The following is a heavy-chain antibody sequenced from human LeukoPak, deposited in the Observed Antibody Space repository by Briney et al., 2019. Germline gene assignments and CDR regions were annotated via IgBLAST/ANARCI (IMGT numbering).Heavy chain of an antibody. J-gene: IGHJ4*02. CDR2: ISSSGSTI. V-gene: IGHV3-48*03. D-gene: IGHD6-19*01. CDR1: GFTFSSYE. Sequence: HSGGSLRLSCAASGFTFSSYEMNWVRQAPGKGLEWVSYISSSGSTIYYADSVKGRFTISRDNAKNSLYLQMNSLRAEDTAVYYCARGLEAVAGEFDYWGQGTLVTVSS. CDR3: ARGLEAVAGEFDY.